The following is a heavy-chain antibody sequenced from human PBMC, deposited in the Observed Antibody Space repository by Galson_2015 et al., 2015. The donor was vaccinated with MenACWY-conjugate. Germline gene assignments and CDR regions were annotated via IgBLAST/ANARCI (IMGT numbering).Heavy chain of an antibody. D-gene: IGHD1-26*01. J-gene: IGHJ6*02. CDR3: AKRTISVGNDGMDV. Sequence: SLRLSCAASGFSFTTYALSWVRQSPGKGLEWVSAINGGGHTTYYADSVKGRFTISRDNPKDTLYLQMNNLRADDTAVYYCAKRTISVGNDGMDVWGQG. CDR2: INGGGHTT. CDR1: GFSFTTYA. V-gene: IGHV3-23*01.